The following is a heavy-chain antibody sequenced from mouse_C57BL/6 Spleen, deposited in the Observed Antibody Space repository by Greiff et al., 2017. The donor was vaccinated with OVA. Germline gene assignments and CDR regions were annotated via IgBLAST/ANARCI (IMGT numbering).Heavy chain of an antibody. Sequence: EVQLQQSGPELVKPGASVKISCKASGYTFTDYYMNWVKQSHGKSLEWIGAINPNNGGTSYTQKFKGKATLTVDKSSSTAYMELRSLTSEDSAVYYCARRGNYFDYWGQGTTLTVSS. CDR1: GYTFTDYY. J-gene: IGHJ2*01. D-gene: IGHD2-14*01. V-gene: IGHV1-26*01. CDR2: INPNNGGT. CDR3: ARRGNYFDY.